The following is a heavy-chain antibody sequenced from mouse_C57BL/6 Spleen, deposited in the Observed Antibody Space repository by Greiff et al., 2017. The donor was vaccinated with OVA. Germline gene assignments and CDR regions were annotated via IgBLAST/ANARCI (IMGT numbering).Heavy chain of an antibody. V-gene: IGHV1-62-2*01. Sequence: QVQLQQSGAELVKPGASVKLSCKASGYTFTEYTIHWVKQRSGQGLEWIGWFYPGSGSLQYNEKFKDKATLTADKSSSTVYMELSRLTSEDSAVYFCARHEGYYGSSHYSLYAMDYWGQGTSVTVSS. J-gene: IGHJ4*01. CDR3: ARHEGYYGSSHYSLYAMDY. CDR1: GYTFTEYT. D-gene: IGHD1-1*01. CDR2: FYPGSGSL.